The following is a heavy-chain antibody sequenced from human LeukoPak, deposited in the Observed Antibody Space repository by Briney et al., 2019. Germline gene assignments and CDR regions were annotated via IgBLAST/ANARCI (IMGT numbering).Heavy chain of an antibody. CDR2: IYSGGST. CDR3: ARYFSDSSGYPFYFDY. J-gene: IGHJ4*02. D-gene: IGHD3-22*01. V-gene: IGHV3-53*01. CDR1: GFIVSSNY. Sequence: GGSLRLSCAASGFIVSSNYMSWVRQAPGKGPEWVSVIYSGGSTYYADSVKGRFTISRDNSKNTLYLQMNSLRAEDTAVYYCARYFSDSSGYPFYFDYWGQGTLVTVSS.